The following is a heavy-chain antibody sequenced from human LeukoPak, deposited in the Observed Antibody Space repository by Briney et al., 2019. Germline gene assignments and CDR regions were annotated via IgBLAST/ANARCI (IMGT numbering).Heavy chain of an antibody. CDR3: ARTRSGGYLTFDY. Sequence: PGGSLRLSCAASGFTFSSYSMNWVRQAPGKGLEWVSYITNSGNSKSYADSVKGRFTISRDNTKNSLYLQMNGLRAEDTAVYYCARTRSGGYLTFDYWGQGILVTVSS. D-gene: IGHD3-22*01. J-gene: IGHJ4*02. V-gene: IGHV3-48*01. CDR2: ITNSGNSK. CDR1: GFTFSSYS.